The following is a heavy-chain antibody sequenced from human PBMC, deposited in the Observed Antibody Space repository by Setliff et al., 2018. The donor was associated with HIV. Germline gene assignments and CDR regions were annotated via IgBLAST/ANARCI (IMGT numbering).Heavy chain of an antibody. V-gene: IGHV4-38-2*02. D-gene: IGHD6-13*01. Sequence: SETLSLTCTVSGYSISSGYYWGWIRQPPGKGLEWIGSIYHSGSTYYNPSLKSRVTISVDTSKNQFSLKLSSVTAADTAVYYCARGLYSSSWYGSYWFDPWGQGTLVTVSS. CDR2: IYHSGST. CDR3: ARGLYSSSWYGSYWFDP. J-gene: IGHJ5*02. CDR1: GYSISSGYY.